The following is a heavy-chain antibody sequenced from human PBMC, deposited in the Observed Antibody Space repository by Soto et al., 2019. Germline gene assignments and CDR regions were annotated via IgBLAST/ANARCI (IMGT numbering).Heavy chain of an antibody. Sequence: SVKVSCKASGGTFSTFGISWVRQAPGQGLEWMGGIIPFFGTARYSQKFEDRITITADESTNTVYMDLRSLTSEDTAIYYCAKSAPMDAGDKYYYDLWGQGALVTVSS. CDR1: GGTFSTFG. CDR2: IIPFFGTA. V-gene: IGHV1-69*13. J-gene: IGHJ4*02. D-gene: IGHD4-17*01. CDR3: AKSAPMDAGDKYYYDL.